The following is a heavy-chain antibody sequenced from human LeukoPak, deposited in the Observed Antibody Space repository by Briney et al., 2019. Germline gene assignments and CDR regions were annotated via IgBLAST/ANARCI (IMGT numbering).Heavy chain of an antibody. CDR2: IYSGGST. D-gene: IGHD6-19*01. V-gene: IGHV3-66*01. CDR3: ARDVSYSSGWYDGDFQH. J-gene: IGHJ1*01. CDR1: GFTVSSNY. Sequence: PGWSLRLSCAASGFTVSSNYMSWVRQAPGKGLEWVSVIYSGGSTYYADSVKGRFTISRDNSKNTLYLQMNSLRAEDTAVYYCARDVSYSSGWYDGDFQHWGQGTLVTVSS.